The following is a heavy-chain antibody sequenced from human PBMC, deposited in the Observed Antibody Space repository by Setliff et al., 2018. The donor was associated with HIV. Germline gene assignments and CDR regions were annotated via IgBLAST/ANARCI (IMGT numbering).Heavy chain of an antibody. Sequence: ASVKVSCKASGYTFTSYDINWVRQATGQGLEWMGWMNPNSGNTGYAQKFQGRVTMARNTSISTAYMELSSLRSEDTAVYYCARGLAVAGKSYYSYYYMDVWGKGTTVTVSS. CDR1: GYTFTSYD. V-gene: IGHV1-8*01. CDR3: ARGLAVAGKSYYSYYYMDV. J-gene: IGHJ6*03. D-gene: IGHD6-19*01. CDR2: MNPNSGNT.